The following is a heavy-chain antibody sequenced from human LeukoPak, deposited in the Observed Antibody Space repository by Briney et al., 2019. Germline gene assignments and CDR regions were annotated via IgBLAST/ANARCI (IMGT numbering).Heavy chain of an antibody. D-gene: IGHD2-15*01. CDR3: VGGYDY. CDR2: SRNKENRYST. CDR1: GFSFSVYY. V-gene: IGHV3-72*01. J-gene: IGHJ4*02. Sequence: GGSLRLSCAASGFSFSVYYMAWVRQAPGKGLEWVGLSRNKENRYSTEYGASVKGRVTISRDDSKNLMYLEMKSLKSEDTAVYYCVGGYDYWGQGTLLTVSS.